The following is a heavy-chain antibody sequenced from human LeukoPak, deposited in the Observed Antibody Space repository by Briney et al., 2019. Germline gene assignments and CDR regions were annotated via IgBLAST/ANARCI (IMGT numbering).Heavy chain of an antibody. CDR3: AREGGAIYYDNWFDP. CDR2: IKQDGSEK. J-gene: IGHJ5*02. Sequence: GGSLRLSCAASGFTFSSYWMSWVRQAPGKGLEWVANIKQDGSEKYYVDSVKGRFTISRDNAKNSLYLQMNSLRAEDTAVYYCAREGGAIYYDNWFDPWGQGTLVTVSS. D-gene: IGHD3-22*01. CDR1: GFTFSSYW. V-gene: IGHV3-7*01.